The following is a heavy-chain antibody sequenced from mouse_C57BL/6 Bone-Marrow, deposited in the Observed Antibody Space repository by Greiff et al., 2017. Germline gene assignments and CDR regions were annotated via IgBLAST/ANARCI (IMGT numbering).Heavy chain of an antibody. CDR2: IYPGSGST. CDR3: ARPYYSNYWYFDV. V-gene: IGHV1-55*01. CDR1: GYTFPSYW. Sequence: QVQLQQPGAELVKPGASVKMSCKASGYTFPSYWITWVKQRPGQGLEWIGDIYPGSGSTNYNEKFKSKATRTVDTSSSTAYMQLSSLTSEDSAVYYCARPYYSNYWYFDVWGTGTTVTVSS. D-gene: IGHD2-5*01. J-gene: IGHJ1*03.